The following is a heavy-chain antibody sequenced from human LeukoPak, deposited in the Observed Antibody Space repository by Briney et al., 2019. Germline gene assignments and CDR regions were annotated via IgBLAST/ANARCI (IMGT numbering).Heavy chain of an antibody. D-gene: IGHD3-22*01. CDR1: GFTFSSYG. V-gene: IGHV3-30*02. Sequence: GGSLRLSCAASGFTFSSYGMHWVRQAPGKGLEWVAFIRYDGSNKYCADSVKGRFTISRDNSKNTLYLQMNSLRAEDTAVYYCAKQYYYDSSGYLPLDYWGQGTLVTVSS. J-gene: IGHJ4*02. CDR2: IRYDGSNK. CDR3: AKQYYYDSSGYLPLDY.